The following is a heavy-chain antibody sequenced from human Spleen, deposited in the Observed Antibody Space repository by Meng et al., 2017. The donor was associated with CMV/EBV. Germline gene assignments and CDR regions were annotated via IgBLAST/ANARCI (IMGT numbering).Heavy chain of an antibody. J-gene: IGHJ6*02. CDR2: ISYDGNNR. CDR3: ARDGERGNYYYYYGMDV. D-gene: IGHD3-10*01. Sequence: GGSLRLSCAASGFTFNTYAMHWVRQAPGKGLEWVAVISYDGNNRYYADSVKGRFTISRDNSESTLYLQMNSLRAEDTAVYYCARDGERGNYYYYYGMDVWGQGTTVTVSS. CDR1: GFTFNTYA. V-gene: IGHV3-30*01.